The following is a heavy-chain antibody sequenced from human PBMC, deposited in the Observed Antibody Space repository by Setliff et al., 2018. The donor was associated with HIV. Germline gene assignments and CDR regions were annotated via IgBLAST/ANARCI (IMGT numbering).Heavy chain of an antibody. CDR2: IYPGDSDS. J-gene: IGHJ4*02. D-gene: IGHD6-25*01. Sequence: GESLKISCHLSGYSFVDFWIGWVRQMPGKGLEWVGFIYPGDSDSRYSPSFRGQVTISADKSTTTAYLDWASLKASDTATYYCVRYIGAAAGYIDHWGQGTLVTVSS. V-gene: IGHV5-51*01. CDR3: VRYIGAAAGYIDH. CDR1: GYSFVDFW.